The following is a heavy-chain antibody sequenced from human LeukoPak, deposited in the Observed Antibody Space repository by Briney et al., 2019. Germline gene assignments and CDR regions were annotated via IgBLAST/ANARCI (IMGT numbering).Heavy chain of an antibody. CDR3: ARDIGVGATFYYYGMDV. V-gene: IGHV3-30-3*01. Sequence: PGGSLRLSCAASGFTFSSYAMPWVRQAPGKGLEWVAVISYDGSNKYYADSVKGRFTISRDNSKNTLYLQMNSLRAEDTAVYYCARDIGVGATFYYYGMDVWGRGTTVTVSS. CDR1: GFTFSSYA. J-gene: IGHJ6*02. CDR2: ISYDGSNK. D-gene: IGHD1-26*01.